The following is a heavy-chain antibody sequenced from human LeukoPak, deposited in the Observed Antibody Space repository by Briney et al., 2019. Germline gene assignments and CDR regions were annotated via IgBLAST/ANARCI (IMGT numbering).Heavy chain of an antibody. CDR1: GGTLSSYA. J-gene: IGHJ3*02. D-gene: IGHD6-13*01. CDR3: AREVSAAAPLRRAFDI. V-gene: IGHV1-69*05. CDR2: IIPIFGTA. Sequence: SVKVSCKASGGTLSSYAISWVRQAPGQGLEWMGRIIPIFGTANYAQKFQGRVTITTDESTSTAYMELSSLRSEDTAVYYCAREVSAAAPLRRAFDIWGQGTMVTVSS.